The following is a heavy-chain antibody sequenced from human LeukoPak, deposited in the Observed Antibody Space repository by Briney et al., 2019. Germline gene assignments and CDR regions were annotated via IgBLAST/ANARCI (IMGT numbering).Heavy chain of an antibody. J-gene: IGHJ4*02. CDR1: GGSISSYY. D-gene: IGHD3-22*01. CDR3: ARGGHSSGYYFIDY. CDR2: IYYSGST. V-gene: IGHV4-59*01. Sequence: SETLSLTCTVSGGSISSYYWSWIRQPPGKGLEWIGYIYYSGSTNYNPSLKSRVTISVDTSKNQFSPKLSSVTAADTAVYYCARGGHSSGYYFIDYWGQGTLVTVSS.